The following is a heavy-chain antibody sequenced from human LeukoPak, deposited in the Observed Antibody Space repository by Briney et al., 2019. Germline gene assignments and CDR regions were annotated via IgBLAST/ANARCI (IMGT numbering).Heavy chain of an antibody. V-gene: IGHV4-38-2*01. Sequence: SETLSLTCAVSGYSISSGYYWGWIRQPPGKGLEWIAIIYPSGSTYYNPSLKSRVTISVGTSKNQFSLKMTSVTAADTAVYYCARSTVTTPWYFDYWGQGTLVTVSS. J-gene: IGHJ4*02. CDR1: GYSISSGYY. CDR3: ARSTVTTPWYFDY. CDR2: IYPSGST. D-gene: IGHD4-11*01.